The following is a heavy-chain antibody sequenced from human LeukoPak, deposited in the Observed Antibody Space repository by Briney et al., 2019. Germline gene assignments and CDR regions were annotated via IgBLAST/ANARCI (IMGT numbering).Heavy chain of an antibody. Sequence: GGSLRLSCAASGFTFRNYAMTCVRQAPGKGLEWVSHTSVYGSSSYYADSVKGRFTISRDNSKNTLYLEMNSLRVDDTAVYYCARWGESVAEAGTLDHWGQGTLVSVSS. CDR1: GFTFRNYA. J-gene: IGHJ4*02. V-gene: IGHV3-23*01. CDR2: TSVYGSSS. CDR3: ARWGESVAEAGTLDH. D-gene: IGHD6-19*01.